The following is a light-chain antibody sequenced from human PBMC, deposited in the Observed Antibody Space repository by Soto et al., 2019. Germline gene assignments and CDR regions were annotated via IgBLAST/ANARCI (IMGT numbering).Light chain of an antibody. Sequence: EIVLTQSPAILSLSPGERATLSCRASQSVSSSLAWYQQKPGQAPRLLIYDTSNRATDIPPRFSGIGSGTDFTLTISSLEPEDFAVYYCQQRTNWRITFGQGTLLEIK. V-gene: IGKV3-11*01. CDR3: QQRTNWRIT. CDR1: QSVSSS. CDR2: DTS. J-gene: IGKJ5*01.